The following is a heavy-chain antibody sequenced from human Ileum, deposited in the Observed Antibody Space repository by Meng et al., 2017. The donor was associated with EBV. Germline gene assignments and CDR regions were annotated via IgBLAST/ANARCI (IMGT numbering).Heavy chain of an antibody. CDR2: VYFTENT. CDR1: AGSLSSTRCN. V-gene: IGHV4-39*01. J-gene: IGHJ4*02. CDR3: ESHRPFGEWYSLDH. Sequence: HQPEPGQQWLQPSKPLSLPSLVSAGSLSSTRCNCCWFRRPRVNALEWIGTVYFTENTYYTPYLKCRVSLSVDTSKNQFSLELNSVTAADTAVYYCESHRPFGEWYSLDHWGQGTLVTVSS. D-gene: IGHD3-10*01.